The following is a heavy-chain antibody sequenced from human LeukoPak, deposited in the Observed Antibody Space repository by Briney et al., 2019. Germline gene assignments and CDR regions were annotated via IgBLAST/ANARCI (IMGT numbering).Heavy chain of an antibody. J-gene: IGHJ4*02. CDR2: IYYSGTT. V-gene: IGHV4-59*08. CDR3: ARSVSSGYFSSFDY. D-gene: IGHD3-22*01. Sequence: SETLSLTCTVSGGSISSYYWSWIRQPPGKGLEWIGYIYYSGTTNYNPSLKSRVTISVDTSKNQFSLKLSSVTAADTAVYYCARSVSSGYFSSFDYWGQGTLVTVSS. CDR1: GGSISSYY.